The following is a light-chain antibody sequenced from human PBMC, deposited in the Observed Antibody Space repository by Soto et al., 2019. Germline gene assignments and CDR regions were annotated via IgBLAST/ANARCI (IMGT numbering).Light chain of an antibody. J-gene: IGKJ4*01. V-gene: IGKV3-15*01. CDR3: QQYQNWLS. Sequence: EIVMTQSPASLSVSPGVRATLSCRASRSVGTNLAWYQKKPGQGPRLLMYGAYTRAIGIPARFSGSGSGTEFTLTITSLQSEDFAVYYCQQYQNWLSFGGGTKVEI. CDR2: GAY. CDR1: RSVGTN.